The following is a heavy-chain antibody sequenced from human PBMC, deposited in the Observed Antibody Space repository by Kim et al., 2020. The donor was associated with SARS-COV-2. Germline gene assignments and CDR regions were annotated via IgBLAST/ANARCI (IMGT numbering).Heavy chain of an antibody. V-gene: IGHV4-59*08. Sequence: SETLSLTCTVSGGSISSYYWSWIRQPPGKGLEWIGYIYYSGSTNYNPSLKSRVTISVDTSKNQFSLKLSSVTAADTAVYYCARHGSGSYYFDYRGQGTLVTVSS. CDR3: ARHGSGSYYFDY. J-gene: IGHJ4*02. D-gene: IGHD3-10*01. CDR1: GGSISSYY. CDR2: IYYSGST.